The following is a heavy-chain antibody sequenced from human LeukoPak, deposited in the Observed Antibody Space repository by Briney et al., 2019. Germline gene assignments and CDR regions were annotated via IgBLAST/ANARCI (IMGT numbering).Heavy chain of an antibody. CDR2: TYYRSKWYN. CDR3: ARGQQLVGVFDY. CDR1: GDSVSSNSAA. D-gene: IGHD6-13*01. V-gene: IGHV6-1*01. Sequence: SQTLSRTCAISGDSVSSNSAAWNWIRQSPSRGLEWLGRTYYRSKWYNDYAVSVKSRITINLDTSKNQFSLQLNSVTPEDTAVYYCARGQQLVGVFDYWGQGTLVTVSS. J-gene: IGHJ4*02.